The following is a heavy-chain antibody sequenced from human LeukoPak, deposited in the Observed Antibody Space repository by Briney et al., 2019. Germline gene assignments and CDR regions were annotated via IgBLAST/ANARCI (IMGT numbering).Heavy chain of an antibody. CDR3: ARDLHY. Sequence: GGPLRLSCAAPGFTVSNNYMTWVRQAPGKGLEWVSIIDTGVNTYYADSVKGRFTISRDNSKNTLYLQMNSLRAEDTAVYYCARDLHYWGQGTLVTVSS. V-gene: IGHV3-53*01. CDR1: GFTVSNNY. J-gene: IGHJ4*02. CDR2: IDTGVNT.